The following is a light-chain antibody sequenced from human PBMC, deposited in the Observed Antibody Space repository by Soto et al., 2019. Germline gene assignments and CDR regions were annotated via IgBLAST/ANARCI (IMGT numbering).Light chain of an antibody. Sequence: QSALTQPASVSGSPGQSITISCTETSSDVGVYNYVSWYQQHPGKAPKLMIYEVNNRPSGVSNRFSGSKSGNMASLTISGLQAEDEADYYCSSYTSSSSLVFGGGTKLTVL. CDR3: SSYTSSSSLV. J-gene: IGLJ3*02. CDR2: EVN. CDR1: SSDVGVYNY. V-gene: IGLV2-14*01.